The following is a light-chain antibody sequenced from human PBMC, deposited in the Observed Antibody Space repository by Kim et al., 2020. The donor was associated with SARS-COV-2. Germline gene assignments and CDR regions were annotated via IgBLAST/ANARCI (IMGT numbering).Light chain of an antibody. Sequence: MQLTQSPSSLSASVGDTVTITCRASQGIGGHLAWYQQKPGKAPKPLISGASALPSGVPSRFSGSGSGTDFTLTITSLPPEDFATYYCQQLNLHPLTFGGGTKVDIK. J-gene: IGKJ4*01. V-gene: IGKV1-9*01. CDR1: QGIGGH. CDR3: QQLNLHPLT. CDR2: GAS.